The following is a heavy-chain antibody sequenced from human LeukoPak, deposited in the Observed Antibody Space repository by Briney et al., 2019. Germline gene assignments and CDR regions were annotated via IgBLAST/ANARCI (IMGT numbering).Heavy chain of an antibody. Sequence: GGSLSLSCAASAFTFSIYAMSWARQPPGKGLEWLSSISVGGGSKYYADSGKGRFTISRDNSKTSLYMQMNSLRAEDTAVYYCAKDVYYDSSGYYWFAFDIWGQGTMVTVSS. D-gene: IGHD3-22*01. CDR2: ISVGGGSK. CDR1: AFTFSIYA. J-gene: IGHJ3*02. CDR3: AKDVYYDSSGYYWFAFDI. V-gene: IGHV3-23*01.